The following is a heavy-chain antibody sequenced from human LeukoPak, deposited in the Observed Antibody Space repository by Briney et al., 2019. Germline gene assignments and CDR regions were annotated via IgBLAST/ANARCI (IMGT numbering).Heavy chain of an antibody. D-gene: IGHD4-17*01. CDR3: ARQDYGDYLFNWFDP. Sequence: LGESLKISCKASGYNFTKKWIGWVRQMPGKGLEWMGIIYPGDSDTRYSPSFQGQVTISADKSIITAYLQWTSLKASDTAMYYFARQDYGDYLFNWFDPWGQGPLVTVSS. CDR1: GYNFTKKW. V-gene: IGHV5-51*01. J-gene: IGHJ5*02. CDR2: IYPGDSDT.